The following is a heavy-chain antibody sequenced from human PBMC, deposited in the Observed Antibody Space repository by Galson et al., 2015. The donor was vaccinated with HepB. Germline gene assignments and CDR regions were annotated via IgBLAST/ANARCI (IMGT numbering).Heavy chain of an antibody. CDR3: ALRTGTYPYYFDF. CDR1: GYTFTSYG. V-gene: IGHV1-18*01. D-gene: IGHD3-10*01. J-gene: IGHJ4*02. Sequence: SVKVSCKASGYTFTSYGLSWLRQAPGQGLEYMGWISPYNGNTNYAQKLQGRVTMTTDKSTTTAYMELRSLRSDDTAVYYCALRTGTYPYYFDFWGQGTLVPVSS. CDR2: ISPYNGNT.